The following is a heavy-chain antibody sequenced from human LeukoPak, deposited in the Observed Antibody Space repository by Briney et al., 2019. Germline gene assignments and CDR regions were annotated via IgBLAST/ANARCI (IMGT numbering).Heavy chain of an antibody. CDR2: IYKSGST. CDR3: ARGYYSTGWYSFDY. D-gene: IGHD6-19*01. J-gene: IGHJ4*02. Sequence: NPSETLPLTCTVSGGSISSYYWSWIRQPAGKGLEWIGRIYKSGSTNYSPSLKSRVTMSVDTSKNQFSLKLTSVTAADTAVYYCARGYYSTGWYSFDYWGQGTLVTVSS. V-gene: IGHV4-4*07. CDR1: GGSISSYY.